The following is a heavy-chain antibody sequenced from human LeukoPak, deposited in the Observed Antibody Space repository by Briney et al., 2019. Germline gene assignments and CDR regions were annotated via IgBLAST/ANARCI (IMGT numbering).Heavy chain of an antibody. D-gene: IGHD6-6*01. CDR1: GGSISSYY. V-gene: IGHV4-59*01. J-gene: IGHJ6*03. Sequence: SETLSLTCAVSGGSISSYYWSWIRQPPGKGLEWIGYIYYSGSTNYNPSLKSRVTISVDTSKNQFSLKLSSVTAADTAVYYCARGVEYSSSSGDYYYYYYMDVWGKGTTVTVSS. CDR2: IYYSGST. CDR3: ARGVEYSSSSGDYYYYYYMDV.